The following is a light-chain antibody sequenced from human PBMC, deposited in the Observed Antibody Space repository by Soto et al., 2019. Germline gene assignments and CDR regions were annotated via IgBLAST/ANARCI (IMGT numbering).Light chain of an antibody. CDR3: NSYTSSSTYV. CDR2: DVS. V-gene: IGLV2-14*03. Sequence: QSALTQPVSVSGSPGQSITISCTGTSGDVGRYNYVSWYQQHPGKAPELMIYDVSNRPSGVSNRFSGSKSGNTASLTISGLHAEDEADYYCNSYTSSSTYVFGTGTKLTVL. CDR1: SGDVGRYNY. J-gene: IGLJ1*01.